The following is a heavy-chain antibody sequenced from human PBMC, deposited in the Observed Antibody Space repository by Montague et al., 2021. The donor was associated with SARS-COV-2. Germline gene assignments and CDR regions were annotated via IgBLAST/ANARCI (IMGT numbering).Heavy chain of an antibody. D-gene: IGHD2-15*01. CDR1: GGSISTYY. CDR2: IDYGGST. J-gene: IGHJ4*02. CDR3: ASPGGYCTGGSCYYVY. V-gene: IGHV4-59*01. Sequence: SETLSLTCSVSGGSISTYYWSWIRQPPGKGLEWIGYIDYGGSTNYNPSLKSRVTISIDTSKNQFSLELSSVTAADMAVYYCASPGGYCTGGSCYYVYWGQGTLVTVSS.